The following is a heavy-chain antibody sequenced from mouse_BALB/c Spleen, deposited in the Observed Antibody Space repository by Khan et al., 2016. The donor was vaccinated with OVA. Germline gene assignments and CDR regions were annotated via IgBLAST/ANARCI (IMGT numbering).Heavy chain of an antibody. CDR3: TRGYYGDPFVY. D-gene: IGHD2-13*01. Sequence: EVELVESGGGLVKPGGSLKLSCEASGFTFSDYYMYWVRQSPEKRLEWVATISDGSTYIYYLDNVKGRFTISRDNAKNNLYLQMSSLKSEDTAMYYCTRGYYGDPFVYWGQGTLVTVS. CDR1: GFTFSDYY. J-gene: IGHJ3*01. CDR2: ISDGSTYI. V-gene: IGHV5-4*02.